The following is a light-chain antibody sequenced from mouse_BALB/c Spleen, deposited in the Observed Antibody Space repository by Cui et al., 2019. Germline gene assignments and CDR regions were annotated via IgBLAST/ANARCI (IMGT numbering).Light chain of an antibody. CDR1: QNINVW. J-gene: IGKJ1*01. V-gene: IGKV10-94*01. Sequence: IQMNQSPSSLSEYLGDTMTITCHASQNINVWLSWYQQKPGNIPKLLIYKASNLHTGVPSRFSGSGSGTGFTLTISSLQPEDIATYYCQQGQSYPRTFGGGTKLEIK. CDR3: QQGQSYPRT. CDR2: KAS.